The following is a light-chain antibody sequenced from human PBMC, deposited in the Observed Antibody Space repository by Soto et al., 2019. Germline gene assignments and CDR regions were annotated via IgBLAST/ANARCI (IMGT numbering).Light chain of an antibody. V-gene: IGLV2-14*01. CDR2: EVS. CDR1: SSDVGGYNY. J-gene: IGLJ1*01. CDR3: SSYTSSFYV. Sequence: SALTQAAAVSGSPGQSITISCTGTSSDVGGYNYVSWYQQHPGKAPKLMIYEVSNRPSGVSNRFSGSKSGNTASLTISGLQAEDEADYYCSSYTSSFYVFGTGTKVTVL.